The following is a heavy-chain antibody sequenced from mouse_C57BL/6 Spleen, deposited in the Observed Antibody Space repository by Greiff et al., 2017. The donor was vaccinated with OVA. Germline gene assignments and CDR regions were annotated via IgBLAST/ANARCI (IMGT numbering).Heavy chain of an antibody. J-gene: IGHJ1*03. Sequence: EVQVVESGGGLVKPGGSLKLSCAASGFTFSSYAMSWVRQTPEKRLEWVATISDGGSYTYYPDNVKGRFTISRDNAKNNLYLQMSHLKSEDTAMYYCARDYYGSSYWYFDDWGTGTTVTVSS. CDR2: ISDGGSYT. CDR3: ARDYYGSSYWYFDD. D-gene: IGHD1-1*01. V-gene: IGHV5-4*01. CDR1: GFTFSSYA.